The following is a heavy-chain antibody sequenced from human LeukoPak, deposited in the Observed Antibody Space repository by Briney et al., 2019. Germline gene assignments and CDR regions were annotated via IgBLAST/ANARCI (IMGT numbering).Heavy chain of an antibody. Sequence: SETLSLTCAVYGGSFSGYYWSWIRQPPGKGLEWIGEINHSGSTNYNPSLKSRVTISVDTSKNQFSLKLSSVTAEDTAVYYCARDLAFGVVTHNFDCWGQGTLVTVSS. CDR3: ARDLAFGVVTHNFDC. J-gene: IGHJ4*02. CDR2: INHSGST. D-gene: IGHD3-3*01. V-gene: IGHV4-34*01. CDR1: GGSFSGYY.